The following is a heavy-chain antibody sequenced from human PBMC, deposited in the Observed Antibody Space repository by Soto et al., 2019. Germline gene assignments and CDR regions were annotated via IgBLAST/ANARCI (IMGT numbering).Heavy chain of an antibody. V-gene: IGHV4-59*01. CDR2: IEYSGRT. Sequence: QVQLQESGPGLVKPSETLSLTCTVSGDSMRNSYWSWIRQSPGKSLEWMAYIEYSGRTEVKPSLQSRVIISSDTSKNQFSLTLNSVTAVDTTIYYCARGRFGAYVGFWGQGTLVAVSS. CDR3: ARGRFGAYVGF. D-gene: IGHD3-10*01. J-gene: IGHJ4*02. CDR1: GDSMRNSY.